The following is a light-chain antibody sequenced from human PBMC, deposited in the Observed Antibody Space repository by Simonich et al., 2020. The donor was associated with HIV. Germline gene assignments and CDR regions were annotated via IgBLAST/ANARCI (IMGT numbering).Light chain of an antibody. J-gene: IGKJ1*01. CDR2: YAS. Sequence: EIVLTQSPGTLSLSPGERATLSCRASKSVTSNSLAWFQHKPGLAPRLLIDYASTRATGIPDRFSGSGSGTDFTLTISRLEPDDFAVYYCQQYGSSPTWTFGQGTKVEIK. CDR1: KSVTSNS. V-gene: IGKV3D-20*01. CDR3: QQYGSSPTWT.